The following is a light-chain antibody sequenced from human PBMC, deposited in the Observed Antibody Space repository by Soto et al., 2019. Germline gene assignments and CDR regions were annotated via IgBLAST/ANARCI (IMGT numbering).Light chain of an antibody. CDR1: QSVSSN. Sequence: DIVMTQSPATLSVSPGERVTLSCRARQSVSSNLAWYQQKPGQAPRLLIYGASTRATGLPARFSGSGSGTEFTLTISSLQSEDFAVYYCQQYNTWPPITFGQGTRLEIQ. J-gene: IGKJ5*01. CDR2: GAS. CDR3: QQYNTWPPIT. V-gene: IGKV3-15*01.